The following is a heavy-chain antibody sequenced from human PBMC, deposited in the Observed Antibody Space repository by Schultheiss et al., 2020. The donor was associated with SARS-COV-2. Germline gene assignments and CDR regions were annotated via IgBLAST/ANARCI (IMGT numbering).Heavy chain of an antibody. CDR2: IGTAGDT. V-gene: IGHV3-13*01. CDR1: GFTFSSYD. J-gene: IGHJ6*03. Sequence: GGSLRLSCAASGFTFSSYDMHWVRQATGKGLEWVSAIGTAGDTYYPGSVKGRFTISRDNSKNTLYLQMNSLRAEDTAVYYCAKSTVPAANYYYYMDVWGKGTTVTVSS. D-gene: IGHD2-2*01. CDR3: AKSTVPAANYYYYMDV.